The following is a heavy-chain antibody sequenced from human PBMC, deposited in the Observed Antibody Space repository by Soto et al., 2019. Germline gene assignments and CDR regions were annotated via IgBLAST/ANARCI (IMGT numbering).Heavy chain of an antibody. D-gene: IGHD3-10*01. CDR3: AKGPHYGSRSYYDY. Sequence: EVQLVESGGGLVQPGRSLRLSCAASGFTFDDYAMHWVRQAPGKGLEWVSGISWNSGSIGYADSVKGRFTISRDNAKNSLYLQMNSLRAEDTALYYCAKGPHYGSRSYYDYWGQGTLVTVSS. CDR2: ISWNSGSI. CDR1: GFTFDDYA. V-gene: IGHV3-9*01. J-gene: IGHJ4*02.